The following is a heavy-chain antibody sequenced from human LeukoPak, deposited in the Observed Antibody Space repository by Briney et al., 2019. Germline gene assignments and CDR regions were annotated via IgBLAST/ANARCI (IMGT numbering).Heavy chain of an antibody. D-gene: IGHD3-22*01. CDR1: GGTFGSHT. J-gene: IGHJ5*02. Sequence: GASVTVSCKASGGTFGSHTISWVRQAPGQGLERVGRVIPVLGMATHAQSFQGRVTITADKSTSTAYMEVSSLRSEHTAVYYCASLYYDNSGYFSWLDPWGQGTLVTVSS. CDR3: ASLYYDNSGYFSWLDP. V-gene: IGHV1-69*02. CDR2: VIPVLGMA.